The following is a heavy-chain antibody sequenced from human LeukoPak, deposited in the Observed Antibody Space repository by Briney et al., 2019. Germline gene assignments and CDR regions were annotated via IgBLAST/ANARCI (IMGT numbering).Heavy chain of an antibody. D-gene: IGHD2-21*02. Sequence: SETLSPTCTVSGGSISSGSYYWSWIRQPAGKGLEWIGRIYTSGSTNYNPSLKGRVTISVDTSKNQFSLKLSSVTAADTAVYYCARGNCGGDCYNYYYYGMDVWGQGTTVTVSS. J-gene: IGHJ6*02. CDR1: GGSISSGSYY. CDR3: ARGNCGGDCYNYYYYGMDV. V-gene: IGHV4-61*02. CDR2: IYTSGST.